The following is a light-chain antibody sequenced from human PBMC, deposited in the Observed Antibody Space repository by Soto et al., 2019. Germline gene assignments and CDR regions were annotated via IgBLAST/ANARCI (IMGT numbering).Light chain of an antibody. CDR1: QSVSNY. CDR2: DVS. V-gene: IGKV3-11*01. Sequence: EIVLTQSPATLSLSPWERATLSCRASQSVSNYLTWYQQKPGQAPRLLIFDVSNRAPGIPTRFSGRGSGTDFTLTISSLEPEDFAVYYCQHRSSWPYSFGQGTKLEIK. J-gene: IGKJ2*03. CDR3: QHRSSWPYS.